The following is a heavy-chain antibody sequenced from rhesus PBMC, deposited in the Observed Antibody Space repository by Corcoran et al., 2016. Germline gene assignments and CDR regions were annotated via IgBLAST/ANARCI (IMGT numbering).Heavy chain of an antibody. CDR3: ARGPYNSGSYNDAFDF. Sequence: QLQLQESVPGLVKPSETLSFTCAVSCGSISSSYWSWFLPAPGEGLEWIWYIYGSGSSTNYNPCLKWRVTLSVDTSKNQLSLKLSSVTTADTAVYYCARGPYNSGSYNDAFDFWGQGLRVTVSS. J-gene: IGHJ3*01. CDR2: IYGSGSST. D-gene: IGHD1-44*02. CDR1: CGSISSSY. V-gene: IGHV4-169*01.